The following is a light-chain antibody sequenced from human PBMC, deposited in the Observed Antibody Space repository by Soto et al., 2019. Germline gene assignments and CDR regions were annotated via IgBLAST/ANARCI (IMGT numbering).Light chain of an antibody. CDR3: QQRIDWPVT. CDR1: PSVGNY. CDR2: DAS. Sequence: PGERATLSCRASPSVGNYLAWYQQKPGQAPRLLIYDASNRAPGIPARFSGSGSGTDFTLTISSLEPEDFAVYYCQQRIDWPVTFGQGTRLEIK. J-gene: IGKJ5*01. V-gene: IGKV3-11*01.